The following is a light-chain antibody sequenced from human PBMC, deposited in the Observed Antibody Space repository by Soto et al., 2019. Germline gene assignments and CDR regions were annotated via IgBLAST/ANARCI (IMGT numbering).Light chain of an antibody. J-gene: IGLJ1*01. CDR2: DVH. CDR3: SSYTTSSTPFYV. Sequence: QSVLTQPASVSGSPGQSITISCTGTSSDVGGYNSVSWFQQHPGEAPKLMVYDVHNRPSGVSHRFSGSKSANTASLTISGLQAEDEADYYCSSYTTSSTPFYVFGTGTKVTVL. CDR1: SSDVGGYNS. V-gene: IGLV2-14*03.